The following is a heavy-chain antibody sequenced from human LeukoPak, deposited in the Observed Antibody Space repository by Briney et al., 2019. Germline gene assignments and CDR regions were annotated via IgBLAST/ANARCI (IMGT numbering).Heavy chain of an antibody. CDR3: ARVRVGTAMVTRIFDY. Sequence: GASVDVSYEASGYTFTSYGISWVRQAPGQGLEWMGWISAYNGNTNYAQKLQGRVTMTTDTSTSTAYMELRSLRSDDTAVYYCARVRVGTAMVTRIFDYWGQGTLVTVSS. J-gene: IGHJ4*02. D-gene: IGHD5-18*01. CDR2: ISAYNGNT. V-gene: IGHV1-18*01. CDR1: GYTFTSYG.